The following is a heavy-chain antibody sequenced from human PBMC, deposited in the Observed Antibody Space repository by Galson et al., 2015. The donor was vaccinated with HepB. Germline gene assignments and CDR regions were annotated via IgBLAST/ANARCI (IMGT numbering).Heavy chain of an antibody. CDR3: AHIDGAYWGMNWFDP. J-gene: IGHJ5*02. D-gene: IGHD7-27*01. V-gene: IGHV2-5*02. Sequence: PALVKPTQTLTLTCTFSGFSLSTSGVGVGWIRQPPGKALEWLALIYWDDDKRYSPSLKSRLTITKDTSKNQVVLTMTNMDPVDTATYYCAHIDGAYWGMNWFDPWGQGTLVTVSS. CDR2: IYWDDDK. CDR1: GFSLSTSGVG.